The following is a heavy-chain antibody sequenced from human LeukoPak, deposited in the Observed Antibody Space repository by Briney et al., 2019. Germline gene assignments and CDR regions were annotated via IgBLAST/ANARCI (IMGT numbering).Heavy chain of an antibody. CDR1: GFTFSSYA. Sequence: GGSLRLSCAASGFTFSSYAMHWVRQAPGKGLEWVAVISYDGSNKYYADSVEGRFTISRDNSKNTLYLQMNSLRAEDTAVYYCARDSSSSCDYWGQGTLVTVSS. CDR2: ISYDGSNK. D-gene: IGHD6-13*01. J-gene: IGHJ4*02. V-gene: IGHV3-30-3*01. CDR3: ARDSSSSCDY.